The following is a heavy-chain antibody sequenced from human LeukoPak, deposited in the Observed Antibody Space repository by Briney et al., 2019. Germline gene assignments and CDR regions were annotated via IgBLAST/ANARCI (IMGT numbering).Heavy chain of an antibody. V-gene: IGHV4-59*01. D-gene: IGHD6-13*01. CDR3: ARSITSSWYGDFQH. CDR2: IYYSGST. CDR1: GGSMSGYF. J-gene: IGHJ1*01. Sequence: SETLSLTCTVSGGSMSGYFWSWIRQPPGKRLEWIGYIYYSGSTDYNPSLKSRVTISVDTSKNQFSLKLSSVTAADTAVYYCARSITSSWYGDFQHWGQGTLVTVSS.